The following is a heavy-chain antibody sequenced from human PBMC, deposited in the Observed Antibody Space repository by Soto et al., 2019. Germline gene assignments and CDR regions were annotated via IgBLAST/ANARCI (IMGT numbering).Heavy chain of an antibody. V-gene: IGHV3-30-3*01. Sequence: GGSLRLSCAASRFTFSSYAMHWVRQAPGKGLEWVAFISYDGSNKYYADSVKGRFTISRDNSKNTLYLQMNSLRAEDTAVYYCARELDGIDVWGQGTTVTVSS. CDR3: ARELDGIDV. CDR2: ISYDGSNK. CDR1: RFTFSSYA. J-gene: IGHJ6*02.